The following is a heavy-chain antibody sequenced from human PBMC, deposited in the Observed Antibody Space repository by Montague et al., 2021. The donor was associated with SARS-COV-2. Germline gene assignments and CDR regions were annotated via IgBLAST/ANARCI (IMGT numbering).Heavy chain of an antibody. Sequence: SETLSLTCTVSGGSISRYYWNWIRQPPGKGLEWIAHIYSSGSTNYNPSLKSRVTISVHTSKNQFSLKLSSVTAADTAVYYCARSREDYKMLTAYHYYIDYWGQGTLVTVSS. V-gene: IGHV4-59*01. CDR3: ARSREDYKMLTAYHYYIDY. J-gene: IGHJ4*02. CDR2: IYSSGST. CDR1: GGSISRYY. D-gene: IGHD3-9*01.